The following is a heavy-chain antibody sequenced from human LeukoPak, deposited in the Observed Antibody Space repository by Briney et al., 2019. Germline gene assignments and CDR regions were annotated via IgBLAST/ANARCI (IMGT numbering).Heavy chain of an antibody. D-gene: IGHD1-7*01. CDR1: GFTFDDYA. CDR3: ARSPYNWNYHFDY. V-gene: IGHV3-9*01. Sequence: GRSLRLSCAASGFTFDDYAMHWVRQAPGKGLEWVSGISWNSGSIGYADSVKGRFTISRDNSKNTLYLQMNSLRAEDTAVYYCARSPYNWNYHFDYWGQGTLVTVSS. J-gene: IGHJ4*02. CDR2: ISWNSGSI.